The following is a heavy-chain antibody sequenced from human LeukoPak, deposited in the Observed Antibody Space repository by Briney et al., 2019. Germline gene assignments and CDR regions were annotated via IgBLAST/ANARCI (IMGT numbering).Heavy chain of an antibody. CDR1: GFTFSNYW. CDR3: ATTGQLSF. Sequence: PGGSLRLSCAASGFTFSNYWMTWVRQAPGKGLEWVANKKHDGSDKYYVDSVRGRFSISRDNAKNSLYLQMNSLRAEDTAVYYCATTGQLSFWGQGTLVTVSS. CDR2: KKHDGSDK. V-gene: IGHV3-7*05. J-gene: IGHJ4*02. D-gene: IGHD4-17*01.